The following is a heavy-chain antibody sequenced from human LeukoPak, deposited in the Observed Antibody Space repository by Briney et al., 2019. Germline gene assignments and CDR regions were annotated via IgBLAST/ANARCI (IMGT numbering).Heavy chain of an antibody. CDR2: INPNSGGT. J-gene: IGHJ4*02. CDR1: GYTFTGYY. D-gene: IGHD6-13*01. Sequence: WASVKVSCKASGYTFTGYYMHWVRQAHGQGLEWRGWINPNSGGTNYAQKFQGRVTMTRDTSISTAYMELSRLRSDDTAVYYCARVYRDVPGSSWYRFGYWGQGTLVTVSS. V-gene: IGHV1-2*02. CDR3: ARVYRDVPGSSWYRFGY.